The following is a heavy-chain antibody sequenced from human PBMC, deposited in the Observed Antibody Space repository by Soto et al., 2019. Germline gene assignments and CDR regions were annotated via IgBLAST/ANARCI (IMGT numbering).Heavy chain of an antibody. Sequence: SETLSLTCTVSGGSISSYYWSWIRQPPGKGLEWIGYIYYSGSTNYNPSLKSRVTISVDTSKNQFSLKLSSVTAADTAVYYCARGLGEVSSLFDYWGQGTLVTVSS. V-gene: IGHV4-59*01. D-gene: IGHD3-10*01. CDR3: ARGLGEVSSLFDY. CDR1: GGSISSYY. J-gene: IGHJ4*02. CDR2: IYYSGST.